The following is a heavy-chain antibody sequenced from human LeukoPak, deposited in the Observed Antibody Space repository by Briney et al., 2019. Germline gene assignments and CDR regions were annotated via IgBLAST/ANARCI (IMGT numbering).Heavy chain of an antibody. J-gene: IGHJ4*02. D-gene: IGHD3-10*01. CDR2: VYYSGTI. Sequence: SETLSLTCTVSGGSISSDYWSWIRQPPGKGLEWIGYVYYSGTINYNPSLKSRVTISVDTSKNQFSLKLTSVTAADTAVYYCARGGSYLYASGNYGGVDYWGQGTLVTVSS. CDR3: ARGGSYLYASGNYGGVDY. V-gene: IGHV4-59*01. CDR1: GGSISSDY.